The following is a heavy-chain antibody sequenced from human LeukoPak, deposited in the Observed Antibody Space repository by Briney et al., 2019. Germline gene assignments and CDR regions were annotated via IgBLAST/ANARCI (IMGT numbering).Heavy chain of an antibody. CDR1: GYSFTNYW. CDR2: IYPGDSDT. D-gene: IGHD3-22*01. Sequence: GESLKISCKGSGYSFTNYWIGWVRQMPGKGLEWMGIIYPGDSDTRYSPSFQGQVTISADKSISTAYLQWSSLKASDTAMYYCARLIGRDSSGYYLGNFDYWGQGTLVTVSS. CDR3: ARLIGRDSSGYYLGNFDY. V-gene: IGHV5-51*01. J-gene: IGHJ4*02.